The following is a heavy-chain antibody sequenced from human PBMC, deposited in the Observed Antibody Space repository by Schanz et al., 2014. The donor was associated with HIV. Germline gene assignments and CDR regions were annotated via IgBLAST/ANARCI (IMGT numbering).Heavy chain of an antibody. V-gene: IGHV1-69*13. CDR3: AKSRGDSWPYGMDV. J-gene: IGHJ6*02. CDR1: GDGFTTRT. CDR2: IIPIFGAA. D-gene: IGHD4-17*01. Sequence: QVQLQQSGAEVKKPGSSVKVSCTASGDGFTTRTISWLRQAPGHALEWMGGIIPIFGAAKNAPKFQGRVTITADESTSTAYMELTGLNPEDTAIYYCAKSRGDSWPYGMDVWGQGTTVTVSS.